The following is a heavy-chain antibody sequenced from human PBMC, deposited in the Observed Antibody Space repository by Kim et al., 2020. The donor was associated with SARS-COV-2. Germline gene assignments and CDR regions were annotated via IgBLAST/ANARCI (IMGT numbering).Heavy chain of an antibody. CDR1: GYTFTSYA. Sequence: ASVKVSCKASGYTFTSYAMNWVRQAPGQGLEWMGWINTNTGNPTYAQGFTGRFVFSLDTSVSTAYLQISSLKAEDTAVYYCASRNHSGAVTPPGAEALNYYYYYGMDVWGQGTTVTVSS. CDR3: ASRNHSGAVTPPGAEALNYYYYYGMDV. V-gene: IGHV7-4-1*02. J-gene: IGHJ6*02. D-gene: IGHD4-17*01. CDR2: INTNTGNP.